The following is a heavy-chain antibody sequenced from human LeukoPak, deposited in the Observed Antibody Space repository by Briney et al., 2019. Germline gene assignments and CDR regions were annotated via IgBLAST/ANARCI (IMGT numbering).Heavy chain of an antibody. CDR1: GFTLSNYW. CDR3: TRSNQADDY. V-gene: IGHV3-74*01. J-gene: IGHJ4*02. Sequence: GGSLRLSCAASGFTLSNYWMHWVRQVPGKGLVWVSRINPGGSSTTYADSVKGRFTISRDNAKNTLYLQMNSLRAEDTAVYYCTRSNQADDYWGQGTLVTVSS. CDR2: INPGGSST. D-gene: IGHD4-11*01.